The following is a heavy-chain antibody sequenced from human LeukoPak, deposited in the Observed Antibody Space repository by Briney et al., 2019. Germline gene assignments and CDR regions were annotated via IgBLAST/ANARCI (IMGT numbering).Heavy chain of an antibody. CDR2: IYPGDSDT. J-gene: IGHJ6*02. Sequence: GESLQISCKGSGYSFTTYWIDWVRQMPGKGLEWMGIIYPGDSDTRYSPSFQGQVTISADKSISTAYLQWSSLKASDTAMYYCARLARPGSMYYGMDVWGQGTTVTVSS. D-gene: IGHD1-14*01. CDR3: ARLARPGSMYYGMDV. V-gene: IGHV5-51*01. CDR1: GYSFTTYW.